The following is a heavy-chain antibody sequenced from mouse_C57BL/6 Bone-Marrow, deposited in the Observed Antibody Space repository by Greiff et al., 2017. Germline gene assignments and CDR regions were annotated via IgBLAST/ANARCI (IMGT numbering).Heavy chain of an antibody. V-gene: IGHV1-81*01. CDR1: GYTFTSYG. Sequence: VKLVESGAELARPGASVKLSCKASGYTFTSYGISWVKQRTGQGLEWIGEIYPRSGNTYYNEKFKGKATLTADKSSSTAYMELRSLTSEDSAVYFCARRDYYAHRGFAYWGQGTLVTVSA. J-gene: IGHJ3*01. CDR3: ARRDYYAHRGFAY. D-gene: IGHD2-1*01. CDR2: IYPRSGNT.